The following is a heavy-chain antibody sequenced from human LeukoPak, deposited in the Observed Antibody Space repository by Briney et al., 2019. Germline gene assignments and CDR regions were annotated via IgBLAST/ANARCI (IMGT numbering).Heavy chain of an antibody. J-gene: IGHJ4*02. D-gene: IGHD6-19*01. V-gene: IGHV4-39*07. Sequence: SETLSLTCTVSGGSISSSSYYWGWIRQPPGKGLEWIGSIYYSGSTNYNPSLKSRVTISVDTSKNQFSLKLSSVTAADTAVYYCARLDSSGWYYFDYWGQGTLVTVSS. CDR3: ARLDSSGWYYFDY. CDR1: GGSISSSSYY. CDR2: IYYSGST.